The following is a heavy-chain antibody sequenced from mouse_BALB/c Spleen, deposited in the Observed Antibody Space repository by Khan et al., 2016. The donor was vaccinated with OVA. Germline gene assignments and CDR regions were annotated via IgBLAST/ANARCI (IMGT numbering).Heavy chain of an antibody. J-gene: IGHJ3*01. CDR3: ARDGAYYRTDGWFVY. CDR1: GYTFTDYN. Sequence: QVQLKQSGAELARPGASVKLSCKASGYTFTDYNINWVKQRTGQGLEWLGEIYPGSNNTYYNEKFKGKATLTADKSSSTAYMQLSSLTSEDSAVYFCARDGAYYRTDGWFVYWGQGTLVTVSA. CDR2: IYPGSNNT. V-gene: IGHV1-77*01. D-gene: IGHD2-14*01.